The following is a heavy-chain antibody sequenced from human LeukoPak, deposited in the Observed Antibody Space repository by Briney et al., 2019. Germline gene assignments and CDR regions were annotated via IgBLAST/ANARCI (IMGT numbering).Heavy chain of an antibody. CDR3: ARDSYYYDSSGYYYGGY. D-gene: IGHD3-22*01. V-gene: IGHV1-2*02. CDR1: GYTFTGYY. Sequence: GASVKVSCKASGYTFTGYYMHWVRQAPGQGLEWMEWINPNSGGTNYAQKFQGRVTMTRDTSISTAYMELSRLRSDDTAVYYCARDSYYYDSSGYYYGGYWGQGTLVTVSS. CDR2: INPNSGGT. J-gene: IGHJ4*02.